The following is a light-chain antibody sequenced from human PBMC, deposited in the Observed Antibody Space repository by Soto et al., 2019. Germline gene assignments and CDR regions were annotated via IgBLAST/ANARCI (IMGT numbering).Light chain of an antibody. CDR2: GAS. Sequence: EIVLTQSPGTLSLSPGERATLSCRASQSVSSSYLAWYQQKPGQAPRLLIYGASSRPTGIPDRFSGSGSGTDFTLTISRLEPEDCAVYYCQQYGSSSTFGQGTRLENK. CDR3: QQYGSSST. J-gene: IGKJ5*01. V-gene: IGKV3-20*01. CDR1: QSVSSSY.